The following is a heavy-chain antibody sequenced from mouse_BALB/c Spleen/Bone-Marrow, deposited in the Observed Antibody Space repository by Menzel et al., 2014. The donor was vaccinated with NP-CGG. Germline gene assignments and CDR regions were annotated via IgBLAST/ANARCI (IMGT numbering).Heavy chain of an antibody. Sequence: VQLQQSGAELVKPGASVKLSCTASGFNIKDTYMHWVKQRPEQGLEWIGRIVPANGDTKYDPKFQGKATITADTSSNTAYLQLTSLTSEDTAVYYCVRCLYGNYFDYWGQGTTLTVSS. CDR2: IVPANGDT. CDR1: GFNIKDTY. D-gene: IGHD2-10*02. V-gene: IGHV14-3*02. J-gene: IGHJ2*01. CDR3: VRCLYGNYFDY.